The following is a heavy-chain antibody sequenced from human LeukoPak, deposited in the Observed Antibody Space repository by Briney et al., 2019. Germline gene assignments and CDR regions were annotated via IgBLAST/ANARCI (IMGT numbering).Heavy chain of an antibody. CDR2: IGSGGGSI. V-gene: IGHV3-23*01. CDR1: GFTFRSYA. CDR3: ARPGITVAGTRWFDP. D-gene: IGHD6-19*01. J-gene: IGHJ5*02. Sequence: GGSLRLSCAASGFTFRSYAMSWFRQAPGKGLEWVSAIGSGGGSIYYADSVKGRFTISRDNFKSTLLLQMNSLRAEDSAIYYCARPGITVAGTRWFDPWGQGTLVTVSS.